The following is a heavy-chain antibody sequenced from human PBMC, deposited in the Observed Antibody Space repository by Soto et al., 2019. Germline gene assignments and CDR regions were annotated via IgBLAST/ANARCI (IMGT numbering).Heavy chain of an antibody. D-gene: IGHD2-2*02. J-gene: IGHJ5*02. CDR3: AREPYCSSTSCYNYNWFDP. CDR1: GGSISSGGYY. CDR2: IYYSGST. Sequence: SETLSLTCTVSGGSISSGGYYWSWIRQHPGKGLEWIGYIYYSGSTYYNPSLKSRVTISVDTSKNQFSLKLSSVTAADTAVYYCAREPYCSSTSCYNYNWFDPWGQGTLVTVPQ. V-gene: IGHV4-31*03.